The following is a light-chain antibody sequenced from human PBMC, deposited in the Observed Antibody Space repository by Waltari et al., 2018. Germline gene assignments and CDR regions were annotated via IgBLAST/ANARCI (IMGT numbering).Light chain of an antibody. J-gene: IGKJ4*01. CDR3: QQHGNSPSPT. Sequence: EIVLTQPPGTLSLSPGERATLSCRASQSVSSNSLAWYQQKYGQAPRLLIYGASSRATGIPDRFSGSGSGTDFTLTISRLEPEDFAVYYCQQHGNSPSPTFGGGTKVEIK. CDR1: QSVSSNS. V-gene: IGKV3-20*01. CDR2: GAS.